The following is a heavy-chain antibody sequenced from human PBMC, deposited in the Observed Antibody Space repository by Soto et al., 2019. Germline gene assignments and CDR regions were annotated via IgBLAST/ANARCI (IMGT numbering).Heavy chain of an antibody. CDR1: GGSISSYY. CDR3: ARYYGSGSYYGTFDY. D-gene: IGHD3-10*01. Sequence: SETLSLTCTVSGGSISSYYWSWIRQPPGKGLEWIGYIYYSGSTYYNPSLKSRVTISVDTSKNQFSLKLSSVTAADTAVYYCARYYGSGSYYGTFDYWGQGTLVTVSS. J-gene: IGHJ4*02. CDR2: IYYSGST. V-gene: IGHV4-59*08.